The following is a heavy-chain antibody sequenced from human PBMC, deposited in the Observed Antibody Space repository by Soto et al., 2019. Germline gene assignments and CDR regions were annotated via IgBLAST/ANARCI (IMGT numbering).Heavy chain of an antibody. CDR1: GYSFTSYW. CDR3: ARHVRGYSGYDSPDNPGRRKMTTVTTVDV. CDR2: IYPGDSDT. J-gene: IGHJ6*02. Sequence: GESLKISCKGSGYSFTSYWIGWVRQMPGKGLEWMGIIYPGDSDTRYSPSFQGQVTISADKSISTAYLQWSSLKASDTAMYYCARHVRGYSGYDSPDNPGRRKMTTVTTVDVWGQGTTVTVSS. D-gene: IGHD5-12*01. V-gene: IGHV5-51*01.